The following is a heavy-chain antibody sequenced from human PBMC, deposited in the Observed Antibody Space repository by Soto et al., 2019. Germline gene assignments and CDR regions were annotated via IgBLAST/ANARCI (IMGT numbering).Heavy chain of an antibody. V-gene: IGHV4-34*01. CDR1: GGSFSGYY. D-gene: IGHD2-2*01. CDR2: INHSGST. CDR3: ARGQGGGYCSSTSCYRGWFDP. J-gene: IGHJ5*02. Sequence: LSLTCAVYGGSFSGYYWSWIRQPPGKGLEWIGEINHSGSTNYNPSLKSRVTISVDTSKNQFSLKLSSVTAADTAVYYCARGQGGGYCSSTSCYRGWFDPWGQGTLVTVSS.